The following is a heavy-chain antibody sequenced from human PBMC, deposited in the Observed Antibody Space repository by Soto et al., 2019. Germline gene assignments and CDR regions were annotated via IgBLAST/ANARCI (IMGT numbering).Heavy chain of an antibody. Sequence: QVQLVQSGAEVKKPGASVKVSCKASGYTFTSYGISWVRQAPGQGLEWMGWISAYNGNTNYAQKLQGRVTMTTDTSTSTAYMELRSLRSDDTAVYYCARALQTEVAGWFGNWFDPWGQGTLVTVSS. V-gene: IGHV1-18*01. CDR3: ARALQTEVAGWFGNWFDP. J-gene: IGHJ5*02. CDR1: GYTFTSYG. D-gene: IGHD6-19*01. CDR2: ISAYNGNT.